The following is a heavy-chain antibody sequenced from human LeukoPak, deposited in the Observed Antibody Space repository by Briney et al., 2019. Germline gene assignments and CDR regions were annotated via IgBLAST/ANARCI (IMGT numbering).Heavy chain of an antibody. J-gene: IGHJ6*02. V-gene: IGHV4-34*01. CDR1: GGSFSGYY. CDR3: ARQRQLWFGDPPFYYYGMDV. CDR2: INHSGST. Sequence: SETLSLTCAVYGGSFSGYYWSWIRQPPGKGLEWIGEINHSGSTNYNPSLKSRVTISVGTSKNQFSLKLSSVTAADTAVYYCARQRQLWFGDPPFYYYGMDVWGQGTTVTVSS. D-gene: IGHD3-10*01.